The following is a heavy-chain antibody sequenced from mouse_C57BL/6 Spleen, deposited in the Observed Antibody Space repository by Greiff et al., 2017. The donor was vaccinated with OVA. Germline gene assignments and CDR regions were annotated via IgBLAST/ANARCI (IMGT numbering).Heavy chain of an antibody. CDR2: IDPSDSYT. CDR3: ARGVTTVSYYFDY. D-gene: IGHD1-1*01. V-gene: IGHV1-69*01. J-gene: IGHJ2*01. Sequence: QVQLQQPGAELVMPGASVKLSCKASGYTFTSYWMHWVKQRPGQGLEWIGEIDPSDSYTNYNQKFKGKSTLTVDQSSSTAYMQLSSLTSEDSAVYYCARGVTTVSYYFDYWGQGTTLTVSS. CDR1: GYTFTSYW.